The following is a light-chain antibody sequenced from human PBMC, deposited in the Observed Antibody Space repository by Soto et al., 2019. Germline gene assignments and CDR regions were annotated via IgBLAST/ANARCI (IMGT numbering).Light chain of an antibody. J-gene: IGLJ3*02. CDR2: EDN. CDR1: SGSIASNY. CDR3: QSFDSSSVV. V-gene: IGLV6-57*04. Sequence: NFMLTQPHSVSESPGKTVIISCTRSSGSIASNYVQWYQQRPGSAPTPVIYEDNQRPSGVPDRFSGSIDSSANSASLTISGLKTEDEADYFCQSFDSSSVVFGGGTQLTVL.